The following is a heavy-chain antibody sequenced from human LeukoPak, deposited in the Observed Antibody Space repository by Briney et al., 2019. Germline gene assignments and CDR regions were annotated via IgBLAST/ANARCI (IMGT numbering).Heavy chain of an antibody. CDR2: ISGAGGST. J-gene: IGHJ4*02. D-gene: IGHD2-2*01. V-gene: IGHV3-23*01. Sequence: GGSLRLSCAASGFTFSSYAMSWVRQAPRKGLEWVSDISGAGGSTDYADSVKGRFTVSRDSSKNTLYLQMNSLRAEDTAVYYCAKSRESYWVPEFDYWGQGTLVTVSS. CDR3: AKSRESYWVPEFDY. CDR1: GFTFSSYA.